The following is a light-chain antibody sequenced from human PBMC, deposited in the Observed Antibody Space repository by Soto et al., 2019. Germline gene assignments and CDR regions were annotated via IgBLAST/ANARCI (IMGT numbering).Light chain of an antibody. V-gene: IGKV1-39*01. CDR2: AAS. J-gene: IGKJ2*01. Sequence: DIQMPQSPSSLSASVGARVTITCRASQSISSYLNWNQQKPGKAPKLLIYAASSLQSGVPSRFSGSGSGTDFTLTISSLQPEDFATYYCQQSYSTPMYTCGQGTKLESK. CDR3: QQSYSTPMYT. CDR1: QSISSY.